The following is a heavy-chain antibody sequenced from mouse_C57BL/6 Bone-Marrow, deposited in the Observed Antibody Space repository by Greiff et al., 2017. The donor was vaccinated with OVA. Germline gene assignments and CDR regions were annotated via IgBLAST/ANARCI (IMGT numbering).Heavy chain of an antibody. J-gene: IGHJ2*01. V-gene: IGHV14-4*01. Sequence: VQLKESGAELVRPGASVKLSCTASGFNIKDDYMHWVKQRPEQGLEWIGWIDPENGDTEYASKFQGKATITADTSSNTAYLQLSSLTSEDTAVYYCTTFYYGSPFYFDYWGQGTTLTVSS. D-gene: IGHD1-1*01. CDR3: TTFYYGSPFYFDY. CDR2: IDPENGDT. CDR1: GFNIKDDY.